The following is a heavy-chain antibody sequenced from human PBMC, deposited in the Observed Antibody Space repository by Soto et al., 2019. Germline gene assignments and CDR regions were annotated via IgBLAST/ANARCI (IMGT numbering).Heavy chain of an antibody. V-gene: IGHV3-30*04. Sequence: GGSLRLSCAASGFTFSSYAMHWVRQAPGKGLEWVAVISYDGSNKYYADSVKGRFTISRDNSKNTLYLQMNSLRAEDTAVYYCARGITMVRLSYGMDVWGQGTTVTVSS. D-gene: IGHD3-10*01. J-gene: IGHJ6*02. CDR3: ARGITMVRLSYGMDV. CDR2: ISYDGSNK. CDR1: GFTFSSYA.